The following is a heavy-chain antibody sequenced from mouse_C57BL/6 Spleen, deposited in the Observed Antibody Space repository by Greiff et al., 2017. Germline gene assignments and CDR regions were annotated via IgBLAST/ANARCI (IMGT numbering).Heavy chain of an antibody. CDR2: ISSGSSTI. CDR3: ARDYGSRQYYFDY. D-gene: IGHD1-1*01. J-gene: IGHJ2*01. Sequence: EVKLVESGGGLVKPGGSLKLSCAASGFTFSDYGMHWVRQAPEKGLEWVAYISSGSSTIYYADTVKGRFTISRDNAKNTLFLQMTSLRSEDTAMYYCARDYGSRQYYFDYWGQGTTLTVSS. V-gene: IGHV5-17*01. CDR1: GFTFSDYG.